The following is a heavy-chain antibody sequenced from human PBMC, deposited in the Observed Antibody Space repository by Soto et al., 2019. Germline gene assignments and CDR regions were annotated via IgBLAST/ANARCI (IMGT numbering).Heavy chain of an antibody. Sequence: PSETLSLTCTFSGGSISSSDFYLGWLRQPPGKGLDFIGSMYYSGTTYYNPSLKNRITISVDTSKNQFSLKLISVTAADTAVYCCEEVDSTGNWFNPGAQGPL. CDR1: GGSISSSDFY. D-gene: IGHD5-12*01. CDR3: EEVDSTGNWFNP. J-gene: IGHJ5*02. V-gene: IGHV4-39*01. CDR2: MYYSGTT.